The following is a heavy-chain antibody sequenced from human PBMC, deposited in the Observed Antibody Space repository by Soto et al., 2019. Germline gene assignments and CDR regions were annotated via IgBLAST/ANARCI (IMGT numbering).Heavy chain of an antibody. CDR3: AKVPGYYDILTGYYRDYYYYGMDV. V-gene: IGHV3-23*01. CDR1: GFTFSSYA. D-gene: IGHD3-9*01. J-gene: IGHJ6*02. CDR2: ISGSGGST. Sequence: PGGSLRLSCAASGFTFSSYAMSWVRQAPGKGLEWVSAISGSGGSTYYADSVKGRFTISRDNSKNTLYLQMNSLRAEGTAVHYCAKVPGYYDILTGYYRDYYYYGMDVWGQGTTVTVSS.